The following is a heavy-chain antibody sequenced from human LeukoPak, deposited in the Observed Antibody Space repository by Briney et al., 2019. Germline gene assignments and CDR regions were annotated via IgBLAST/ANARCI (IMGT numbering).Heavy chain of an antibody. V-gene: IGHV4-34*01. CDR2: INHSGST. D-gene: IGHD3-16*02. Sequence: SETLSLTCAVYGGSFSGYYWSWIRQPPRKGLEWIGEINHSGSTNYNPSLKSRVTISVDTSKNQFSLKLSSVTAADTAVYYCARVSIMITFGGVIGITNWFDPWGQGTLVTVSS. CDR3: ARVSIMITFGGVIGITNWFDP. J-gene: IGHJ5*02. CDR1: GGSFSGYY.